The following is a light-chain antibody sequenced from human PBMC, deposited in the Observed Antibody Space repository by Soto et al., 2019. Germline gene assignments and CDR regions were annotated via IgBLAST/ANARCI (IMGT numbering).Light chain of an antibody. V-gene: IGKV1-39*01. CDR3: QQTYPTPPT. Sequence: DIQMTQSPSSLSASVGDRVTITCRACQSISSYLNWYQQKPGKAPNLLIYAASSLQSGVPSRFSGSSSGTDFTLTISSLQPEDFATYHCQQTYPTPPTFGQGTKVEIK. J-gene: IGKJ1*01. CDR2: AAS. CDR1: QSISSY.